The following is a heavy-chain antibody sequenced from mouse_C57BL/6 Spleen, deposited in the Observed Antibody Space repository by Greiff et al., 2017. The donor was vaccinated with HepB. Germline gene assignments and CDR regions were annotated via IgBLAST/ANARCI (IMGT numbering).Heavy chain of an antibody. CDR1: GYTFTSYW. CDR2: IDPSDSYT. Sequence: QVQLQQPGAELVKPGASVKLSCKASGYTFTSYWMQWVKQRPGQGLEWIGEIDPSDSYTNYNQKFKGKATLTVDTSSSTAYMQLSSLTSEDSAVYYCAKRPWVYGSSYEGYFDVWGTGTTVTVSS. J-gene: IGHJ1*03. V-gene: IGHV1-50*01. CDR3: AKRPWVYGSSYEGYFDV. D-gene: IGHD1-1*01.